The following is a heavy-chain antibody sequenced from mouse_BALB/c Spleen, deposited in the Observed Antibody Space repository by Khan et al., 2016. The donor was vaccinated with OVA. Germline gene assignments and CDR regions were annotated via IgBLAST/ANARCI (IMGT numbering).Heavy chain of an antibody. D-gene: IGHD4-1*01. J-gene: IGHJ2*01. CDR2: INPYNGAT. Sequence: VHVKQSGPELVKPGTSVKMSCKASGYRFTSYIIHWVKQKPGQGLEWIGYINPYNGATKYNEKFKGKATLTSDKSSNTAYMELSSLTSEDSAVYYGARGNWQSYYFDYWGQGTTLTVSS. CDR1: GYRFTSYI. CDR3: ARGNWQSYYFDY. V-gene: IGHV1S136*01.